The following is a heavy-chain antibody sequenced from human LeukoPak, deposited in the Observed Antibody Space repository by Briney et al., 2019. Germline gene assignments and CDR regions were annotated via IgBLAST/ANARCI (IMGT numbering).Heavy chain of an antibody. J-gene: IGHJ4*02. CDR3: ARDPWRWLQLGFDY. Sequence: PGGSLRLSCAASGFTFSSYSMNWVRQAPGKGLEWVSSISSSSSYIYYADSVKGRFTISRDNAKNSLYLQMNSLRAEDTAVYYCARDPWRWLQLGFDYWGQGTLVTVSS. D-gene: IGHD5-24*01. CDR2: ISSSSSYI. CDR1: GFTFSSYS. V-gene: IGHV3-21*01.